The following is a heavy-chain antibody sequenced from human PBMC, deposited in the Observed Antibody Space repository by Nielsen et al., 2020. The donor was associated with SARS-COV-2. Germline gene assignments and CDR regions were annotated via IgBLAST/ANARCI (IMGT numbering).Heavy chain of an antibody. CDR1: GYTFTSYG. J-gene: IGHJ6*02. CDR2: ISAYNGNT. V-gene: IGHV1-18*01. D-gene: IGHD3-10*01. CDR3: ARGDYYGSELYYYYGMDV. Sequence: ASVKVSCKASGYTFTSYGISWVRQAPGQGLEWMGWISAYNGNTNYAQKLQGRVTMTTDTSTSTAYMELSRLRSDDTAVYYCARGDYYGSELYYYYGMDVWGQGTTVTVSS.